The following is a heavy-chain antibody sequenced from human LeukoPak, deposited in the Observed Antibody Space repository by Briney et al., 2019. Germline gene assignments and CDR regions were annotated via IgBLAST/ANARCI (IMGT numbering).Heavy chain of an antibody. Sequence: ASVKVSCKASGYTFTGYYMHWVRQAPGQGLEWMGGIIPIFGTANYAQKFQGRVTITADESTSTVYMELSSLRSEDTAVYYCAREPLWFGELSYYFDYWGQGTLVTVSS. D-gene: IGHD3-10*01. J-gene: IGHJ4*02. CDR1: GYTFTGYY. V-gene: IGHV1-69*13. CDR3: AREPLWFGELSYYFDY. CDR2: IIPIFGTA.